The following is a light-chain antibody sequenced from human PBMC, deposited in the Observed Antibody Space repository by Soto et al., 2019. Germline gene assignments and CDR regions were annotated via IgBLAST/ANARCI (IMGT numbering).Light chain of an antibody. Sequence: LNKSPGERATLSCRASQSLNRSYLAWYQQKPGQAPRLLIYDASSRATGIPARFSGSGSGTEFTLTISSLQSEDFAAYYCQQYNNRPAITFAQGTRLEIK. CDR2: DAS. J-gene: IGKJ5*01. CDR1: QSLNRSY. V-gene: IGKV3D-15*01. CDR3: QQYNNRPAIT.